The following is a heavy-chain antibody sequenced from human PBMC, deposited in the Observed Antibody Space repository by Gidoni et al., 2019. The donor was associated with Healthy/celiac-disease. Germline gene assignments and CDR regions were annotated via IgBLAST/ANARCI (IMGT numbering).Heavy chain of an antibody. CDR3: ARVRDYDFWSGYIVGGEGGRCFDP. CDR2: MNPNSGKT. D-gene: IGHD3-3*01. V-gene: IGHV1-8*01. CDR1: GYTFTSYD. J-gene: IGHJ5*02. Sequence: QLQLVQSGAEVKKPGASVKVSCKASGYTFTSYDINLVRQAAGQGLEWMGWMNPNSGKTGYEQKFQGRVNMTRNTSIGTAYMELSSLRSEDTAVYYCARVRDYDFWSGYIVGGEGGRCFDPWGQGTMVTVSS.